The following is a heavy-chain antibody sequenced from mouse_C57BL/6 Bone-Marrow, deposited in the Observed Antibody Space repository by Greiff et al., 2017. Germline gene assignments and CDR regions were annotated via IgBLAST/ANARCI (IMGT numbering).Heavy chain of an antibody. CDR2: IHPNSGST. D-gene: IGHD1-1*01. CDR1: GYTFTSYW. J-gene: IGHJ4*01. Sequence: VQLQQPGAELVKPGASVKLSCKASGYTFTSYWMHWVKQRPGQGLEWIGMIHPNSGSTNYNEKFKSQATLTVDKSSSTAYMQLSSLTSEDSAVYYCARNYYGSSYNYAMDYWGQGTSVTVSS. CDR3: ARNYYGSSYNYAMDY. V-gene: IGHV1-64*01.